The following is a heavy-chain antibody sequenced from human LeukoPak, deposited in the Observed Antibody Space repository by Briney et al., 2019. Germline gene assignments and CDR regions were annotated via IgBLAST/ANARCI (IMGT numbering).Heavy chain of an antibody. J-gene: IGHJ3*02. V-gene: IGHV3-30*18. CDR1: GFTFSSYG. CDR2: ISYDGSNK. D-gene: IGHD3-10*01. CDR3: AKDGALWFGDGDAFDI. Sequence: GGSLRLSCAASGFTFSSYGMHWVRQAPGKGLEWVAVISYDGSNKYYADSVKGRFTISRDNSKNTLYLQMNSLRAEDTAVYYCAKDGALWFGDGDAFDIWGQGTMVTVPS.